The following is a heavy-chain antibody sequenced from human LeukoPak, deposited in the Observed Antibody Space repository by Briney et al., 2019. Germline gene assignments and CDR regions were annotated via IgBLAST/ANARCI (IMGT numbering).Heavy chain of an antibody. J-gene: IGHJ4*02. CDR2: IKEDASEK. CDR1: GFTFTIFG. D-gene: IGHD3-3*01. CDR3: ARDAGAPSNYDFWSGYLFDY. V-gene: IGHV3-7*01. Sequence: GGSLRLSCAASGFTFTIFGLNWVRQAPGKGPEWVANIKEDASEKWYVDSVKGRFTISRDNAKKSLFLHMNSLRAEDTAVYYCARDAGAPSNYDFWSGYLFDYWGQGTLVTVSS.